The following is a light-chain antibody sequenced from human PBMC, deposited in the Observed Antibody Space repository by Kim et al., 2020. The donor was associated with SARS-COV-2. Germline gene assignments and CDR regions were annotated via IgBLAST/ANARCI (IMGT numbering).Light chain of an antibody. Sequence: GDRVTITCRASPGINNWLAWYQQRPGEAPKLLIYSASSLHTGVPSRFSSRGSGTDFTLTISNLQPEDSATYLCQQASSFPLTFGGGTKVDIK. CDR3: QQASSFPLT. J-gene: IGKJ4*01. V-gene: IGKV1-12*01. CDR2: SAS. CDR1: PGINNW.